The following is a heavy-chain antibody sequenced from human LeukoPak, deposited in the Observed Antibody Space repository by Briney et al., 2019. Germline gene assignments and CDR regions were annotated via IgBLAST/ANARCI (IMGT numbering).Heavy chain of an antibody. CDR2: IKQDGSEK. J-gene: IGHJ4*01. CDR3: AREPHIAVVTHFDY. V-gene: IGHV3-7*01. CDR1: GFTFSSHW. Sequence: GGSLRLSCAASGFTFSSHWMSWVRQAPGKGLEWVANIKQDGSEKYYVDSVKGRFTISRDNAKNSLFLQMNSLRAEDTAVYYCAREPHIAVVTHFDYWGQEPWSPSPQ. D-gene: IGHD6-19*01.